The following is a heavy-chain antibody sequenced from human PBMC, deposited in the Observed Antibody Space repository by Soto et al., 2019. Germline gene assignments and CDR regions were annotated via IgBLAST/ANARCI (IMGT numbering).Heavy chain of an antibody. CDR1: GGSISSGNYY. J-gene: IGHJ6*02. Sequence: SETLSLTCAVSGGSISSGNYYWSWIRQPPGKGLEWIGYIYYSGSTYYNPSLKSRVTISVDTSKNQFSLKLSSVTAADTAVYYCGRLPPYYDFGSGSIYGMNVGGQGTTVTVS. D-gene: IGHD3-3*01. CDR2: IYYSGST. V-gene: IGHV4-39*01. CDR3: GRLPPYYDFGSGSIYGMNV.